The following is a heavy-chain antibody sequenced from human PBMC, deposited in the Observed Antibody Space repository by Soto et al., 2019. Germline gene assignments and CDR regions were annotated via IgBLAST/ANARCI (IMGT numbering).Heavy chain of an antibody. D-gene: IGHD2-2*01. J-gene: IGHJ6*04. CDR3: ARNQQVLEGKYYYSMDV. CDR2: IYYSGST. V-gene: IGHV4-59*01. CDR1: GGSISSYY. Sequence: SATLSLTCTVSGGSISSYYWSWIRQPPGKGLEWIGYIYYSGSTNYTPSLKSRVTISVDTSKNQCSLNLSSVTAADTAMYYCARNQQVLEGKYYYSMDVWGEGTTVTVSS.